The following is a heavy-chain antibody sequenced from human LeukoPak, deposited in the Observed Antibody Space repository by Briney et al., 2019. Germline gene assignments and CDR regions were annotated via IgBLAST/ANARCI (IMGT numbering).Heavy chain of an antibody. J-gene: IGHJ5*02. V-gene: IGHV1-2*02. CDR2: INPKSGAT. D-gene: IGHD2-21*02. CDR1: GYVFINYY. CDR3: ARSVTYNWFDP. Sequence: ASVKVSCKTSGYVFINYYIHWVRLAPGRGLQWMGWINPKSGATNYAQSFQGRVALTTDTSISTAFMELSNLRPDDTAIYFCARSVTYNWFDPWGQGTRVTVSS.